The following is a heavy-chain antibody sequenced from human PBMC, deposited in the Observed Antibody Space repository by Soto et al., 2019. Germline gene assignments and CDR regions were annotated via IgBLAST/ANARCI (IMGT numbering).Heavy chain of an antibody. V-gene: IGHV3-15*01. CDR1: GFTFSNAW. J-gene: IGHJ5*02. CDR3: ARKHDFWSGYWGILGWFDP. CDR2: IKSKTDGGTT. Sequence: EVQLVESGGGLVKPGGSLRLSCAASGFTFSNAWMSWVRQAPGKGLEWVGRIKSKTDGGTTDYAAPVKGRFTISRDDSKNTLYLQMNSLKTEDTAVYYCARKHDFWSGYWGILGWFDPWGQGTLVTVSS. D-gene: IGHD3-3*01.